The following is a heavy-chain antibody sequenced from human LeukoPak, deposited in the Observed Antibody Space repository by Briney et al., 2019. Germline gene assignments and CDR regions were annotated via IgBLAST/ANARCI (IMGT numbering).Heavy chain of an antibody. V-gene: IGHV3-23*01. D-gene: IGHD3-9*01. J-gene: IGHJ5*02. CDR2: ISRIGGAT. Sequence: GGSLRLSCAASGFTFSIYAMTWVRQAPGKGLEWVSAISRIGGATDYADSVKGRFTISRDNANNTLYLKMNSLRADAADVYYCTKDKYYATLTGSPTWFDPWGQGTLVHVSS. CDR3: TKDKYYATLTGSPTWFDP. CDR1: GFTFSIYA.